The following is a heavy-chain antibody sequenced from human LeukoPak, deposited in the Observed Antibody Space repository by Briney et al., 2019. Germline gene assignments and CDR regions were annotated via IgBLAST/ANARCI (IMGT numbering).Heavy chain of an antibody. D-gene: IGHD3-10*01. CDR2: VYYSGST. CDR1: GGSISSSSYY. Sequence: SETLSLTCTVSGGSISSSSYYWAWIRQPPGKGLEWLGSVYYSGSTYYKPSLKSRVTISVDTSRNQFSLKLNSVTAADTAVYYCARELWFANAPGSWLDPWGQGTLVTVSS. J-gene: IGHJ5*02. CDR3: ARELWFANAPGSWLDP. V-gene: IGHV4-39*07.